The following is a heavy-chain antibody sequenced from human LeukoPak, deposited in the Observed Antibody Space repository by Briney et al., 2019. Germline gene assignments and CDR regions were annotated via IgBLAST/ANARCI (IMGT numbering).Heavy chain of an antibody. Sequence: GGCLRPSCAASGFNFRNYDMHWVRQAPGKGREWVASIGSDANNKYYADSVKGRFTISRDNAKNSLFLQMNSMRAEDTAVYYCARAYYFDTTGHDSDALDIWGRGTMVTVSS. J-gene: IGHJ3*02. CDR1: GFNFRNYD. CDR2: IGSDANNK. V-gene: IGHV3-33*01. CDR3: ARAYYFDTTGHDSDALDI. D-gene: IGHD3-22*01.